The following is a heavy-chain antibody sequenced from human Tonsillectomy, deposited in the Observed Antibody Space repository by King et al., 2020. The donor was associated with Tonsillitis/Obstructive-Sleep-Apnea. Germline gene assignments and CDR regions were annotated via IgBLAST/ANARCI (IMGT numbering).Heavy chain of an antibody. D-gene: IGHD3-3*01. V-gene: IGHV5-51*01. CDR2: IYPGDSDT. J-gene: IGHJ6*03. CDR1: GDSFTSYW. Sequence: VQLVESGAEVKKPGESLKISCKGSGDSFTSYWIGWVRQMHGKGMEWMGIIYPGDSDTRYSPSFQGQVTISAEKTLSTAYLQWSSLNDSETAIYYCAMMYSDFWSEYPTTYYYYMDVWGKGTPVTVSS. CDR3: AMMYSDFWSEYPTTYYYYMDV.